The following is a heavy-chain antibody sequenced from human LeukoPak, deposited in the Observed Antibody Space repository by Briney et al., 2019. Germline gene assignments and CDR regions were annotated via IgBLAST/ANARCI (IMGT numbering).Heavy chain of an antibody. Sequence: ASVKVSCKASGYTFTSYYMHGVRQAPGQGLEWMGIINPSGGSTSYAQKFQGRVTMTRDTSTSTVYMELSSLRSEDTAVYYCARETAVAGTSYGMDVWGQGTTVTVSS. CDR3: ARETAVAGTSYGMDV. D-gene: IGHD6-19*01. J-gene: IGHJ6*02. CDR1: GYTFTSYY. CDR2: INPSGGST. V-gene: IGHV1-46*01.